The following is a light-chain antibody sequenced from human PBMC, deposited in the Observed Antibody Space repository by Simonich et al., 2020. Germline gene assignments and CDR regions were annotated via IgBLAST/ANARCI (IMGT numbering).Light chain of an antibody. CDR2: WAS. J-gene: IGKJ2*01. V-gene: IGKV4-1*01. CDR1: QRVLYSSNNKNY. Sequence: DIVMTQSPDSLAVSLGERATINCKSNQRVLYSSNNKNYLAWYQQKPGQQPKLLIYWASTRESGVPDRFSGSGSGTDFTLTISSLQAEDVAVYYCQQYYSTPNTFGQGTKLEIK. CDR3: QQYYSTPNT.